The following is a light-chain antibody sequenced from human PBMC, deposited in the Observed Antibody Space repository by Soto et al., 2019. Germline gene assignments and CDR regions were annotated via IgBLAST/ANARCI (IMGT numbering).Light chain of an antibody. V-gene: IGKV3-15*01. Sequence: EIVMTQSPATLDGSPGETVTLSCRASQSLSDNLAWYQQKPGQAPRLLIFRASTRATGVPARFSGRASGTQFSLTISGLQSEEFAVYHCQQYSKWPPWTFGPGTKVEIK. J-gene: IGKJ1*01. CDR1: QSLSDN. CDR3: QQYSKWPPWT. CDR2: RAS.